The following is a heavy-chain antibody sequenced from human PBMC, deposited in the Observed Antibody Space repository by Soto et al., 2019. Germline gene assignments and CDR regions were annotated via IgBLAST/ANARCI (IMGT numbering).Heavy chain of an antibody. CDR1: GYTFTSYA. CDR2: ISAYNGNT. Sequence: QVQLVXSGAXXXXPGASVKVSCKASGYTFTSYAISWVRQAPGQGLEWMGWISAYNGNTHYAQKLQGRVTRPTDTSTSTAYMELRSLRSDDTAVYYCARDATPEDYWGQGTLVTVSS. V-gene: IGHV1-18*01. CDR3: ARDATPEDY. J-gene: IGHJ4*02.